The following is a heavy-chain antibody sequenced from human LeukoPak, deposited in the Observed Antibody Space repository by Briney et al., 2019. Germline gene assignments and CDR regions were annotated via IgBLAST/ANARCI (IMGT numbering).Heavy chain of an antibody. CDR2: INHSGST. CDR1: GGSFSGYY. J-gene: IGHJ6*03. D-gene: IGHD3-10*01. CDR3: ARGYGSGYYYMDV. V-gene: IGHV4-34*01. Sequence: SETLSLTCAGYGGSFSGYYWSWIRQPPGKGLEWIGEINHSGSTNYNPSLKSRVTISVDTSKNQFSLKLSSVTAADTAVYYCARGYGSGYYYMDVWGKGTTVTVSS.